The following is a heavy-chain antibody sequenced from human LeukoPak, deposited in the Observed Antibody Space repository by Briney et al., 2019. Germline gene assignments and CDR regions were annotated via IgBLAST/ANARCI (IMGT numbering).Heavy chain of an antibody. J-gene: IGHJ4*02. V-gene: IGHV1-8*01. CDR3: AGEMAGYCSGGSC. CDR1: GYTFTSYD. D-gene: IGHD2-15*01. CDR2: MNPNSGNT. Sequence: ASVKVSCKASGYTFTSYDINWVRQATGQGPEWMGWMNPNSGNTGYAQKFQGRVTMTRNTSISTAYMELSSLRSEDTAVYYCAGEMAGYCSGGSCWGQGTLVTVSS.